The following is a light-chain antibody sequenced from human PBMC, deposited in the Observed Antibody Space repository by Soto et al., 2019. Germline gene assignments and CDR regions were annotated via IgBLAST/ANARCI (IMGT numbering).Light chain of an antibody. J-gene: IGLJ1*01. CDR1: SSDVGTYTY. CDR2: DVI. Sequence: QSALTQPRSVSGSPGQSVTISCTGTSSDVGTYTYVSWYQQHPGKAPKLIIYDVIKRPSGVPDRFSGSKSGNTASPTISGLQAEDEADYYCCSYAGSYTHVFGTGTKVTLL. CDR3: CSYAGSYTHV. V-gene: IGLV2-11*01.